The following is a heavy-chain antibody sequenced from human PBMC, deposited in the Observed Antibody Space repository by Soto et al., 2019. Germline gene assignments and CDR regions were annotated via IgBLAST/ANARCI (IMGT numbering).Heavy chain of an antibody. J-gene: IGHJ4*02. CDR2: ISYDGSNK. V-gene: IGHV3-30-3*01. CDR1: GFTFSSYA. Sequence: QVQLVESGGGVVQPGRSLRLSCAASGFTFSSYAMHWVRQAPGKGLEWVAVISYDGSNKYYADSVKGRFTISRDNSKNTLYLQMNSLRAEDTAVYYCARDIAVVVAATLPVDYWGQGTLVTVSS. D-gene: IGHD2-15*01. CDR3: ARDIAVVVAATLPVDY.